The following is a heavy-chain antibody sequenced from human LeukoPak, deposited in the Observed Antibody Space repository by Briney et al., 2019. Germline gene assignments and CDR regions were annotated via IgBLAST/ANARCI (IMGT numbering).Heavy chain of an antibody. D-gene: IGHD2-15*01. CDR2: INPNSGGT. CDR3: ASSSGDGAGGFFFDI. CDR1: GYTFTNYY. J-gene: IGHJ3*02. Sequence: ASVKVSCKASGYTFTNYYIDWVRQAPGQGLEWMGWINPNSGGTNYAQKFQGRVTMTRDTSISTAYMELSRLRSDDTAVYYCASSSGDGAGGFFFDIWGQGTMVTVSS. V-gene: IGHV1-2*02.